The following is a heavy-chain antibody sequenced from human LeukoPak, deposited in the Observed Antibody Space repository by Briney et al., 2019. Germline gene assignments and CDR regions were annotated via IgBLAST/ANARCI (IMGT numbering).Heavy chain of an antibody. Sequence: SETLSLTCTVSGGSISSRSYYWGWIRQPPGKGLEWIVNIYYSGSTYYNASLKSRVTISVDTSENQFSLKLKSVTAADTAVYYCARQVYNYGHLPYYFDYWGQGTLVTVSS. CDR3: ARQVYNYGHLPYYFDY. J-gene: IGHJ4*02. D-gene: IGHD5-18*01. CDR2: IYYSGST. V-gene: IGHV4-39*01. CDR1: GGSISSRSYY.